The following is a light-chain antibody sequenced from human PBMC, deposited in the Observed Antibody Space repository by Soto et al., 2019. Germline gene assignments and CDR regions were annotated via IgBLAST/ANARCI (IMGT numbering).Light chain of an antibody. J-gene: IGKJ5*01. Sequence: EIVLTPSPATLSLSPGERATLSCRASQPVRNDYLAWSPPNPCQAPRLLIYGAFNRATGIPARFSGSGSGTDFTLTXSSLKPDXFATYYCQQYHRSSITFGQGTRLEIK. CDR2: GAF. CDR1: QPVRNDY. V-gene: IGKV3-20*01. CDR3: QQYHRSSIT.